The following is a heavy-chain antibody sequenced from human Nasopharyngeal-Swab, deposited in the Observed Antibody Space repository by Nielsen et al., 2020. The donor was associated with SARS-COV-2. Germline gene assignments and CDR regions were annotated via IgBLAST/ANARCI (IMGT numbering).Heavy chain of an antibody. CDR2: INSDGSST. CDR3: ASAWQQLADV. J-gene: IGHJ6*04. V-gene: IGHV3-74*01. D-gene: IGHD6-13*01. CDR1: GFTFDDYA. Sequence: GGSLRLSCAASGFTFDDYAMHWVRQAPGKGLVWVSRINSDGSSTSYADSVKGRFTISRDNAKNTLYLQMNSLRAEDTAVYYCASAWQQLADVWGKGTTVTVSS.